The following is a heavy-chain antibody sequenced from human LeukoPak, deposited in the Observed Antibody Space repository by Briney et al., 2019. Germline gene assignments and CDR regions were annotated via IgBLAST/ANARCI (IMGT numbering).Heavy chain of an antibody. J-gene: IGHJ4*02. V-gene: IGHV1-18*01. Sequence: ASVKASCKASGYTFTSYGISWVRQAPGQGLEWMGRISAYNGNTNYAQKLQGRVTMTTDTSTSTAYMELRSLRSDDTAVYYCARAQTPPPYCSGGSCYTLGPYYFDYWGQGTLVTVSS. D-gene: IGHD2-15*01. CDR1: GYTFTSYG. CDR2: ISAYNGNT. CDR3: ARAQTPPPYCSGGSCYTLGPYYFDY.